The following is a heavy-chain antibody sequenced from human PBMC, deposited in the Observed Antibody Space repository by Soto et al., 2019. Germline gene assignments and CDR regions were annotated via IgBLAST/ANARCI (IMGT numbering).Heavy chain of an antibody. Sequence: QVQLQESGPGLVKPSETLSLICTVSGGSINSFYWSWIRQPAGKGLEWIGRIYSSGTTNYNPSLKSRVTMSIDTSKNQCSRSLRSVTAADTAVYYCARDRIVGTSYFDYWGQGTLVTVSS. CDR1: GGSINSFY. J-gene: IGHJ4*02. D-gene: IGHD1-26*01. CDR2: IYSSGTT. CDR3: ARDRIVGTSYFDY. V-gene: IGHV4-4*07.